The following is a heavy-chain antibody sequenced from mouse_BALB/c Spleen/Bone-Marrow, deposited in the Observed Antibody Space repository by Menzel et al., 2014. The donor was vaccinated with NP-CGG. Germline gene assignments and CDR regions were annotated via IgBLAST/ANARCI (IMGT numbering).Heavy chain of an antibody. D-gene: IGHD1-1*01. CDR1: GFTFSSYG. CDR3: ARDYYGSSYAMDY. Sequence: EVQVVESGGGLVQPGGSLKLSCAASGFTFSSYGMSWVRQTPDKRLELVATINSNGGSTYYPDSVKGRFTISRDNAKNXLYLQMSSLRSEDTAMYYCARDYYGSSYAMDYWGQGTSVTVSS. J-gene: IGHJ4*01. V-gene: IGHV5-6-3*01. CDR2: INSNGGST.